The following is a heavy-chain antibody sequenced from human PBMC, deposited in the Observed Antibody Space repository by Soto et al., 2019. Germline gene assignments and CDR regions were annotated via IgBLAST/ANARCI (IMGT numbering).Heavy chain of an antibody. CDR1: GYSVTNSNW. CDR2: IYYSGST. Sequence: QVQLQESGPGLVKPSDTLSLTCAVSGYSVTNSNWWGWIRQPPGKGLEWIGYIYYSGSTSYIPSLKSRVTMSLDTSKNQVSVKLKSVTAVDTALYYCARLISGTFEAFAIWGQGTMVTVSS. V-gene: IGHV4-28*01. CDR3: ARLISGTFEAFAI. J-gene: IGHJ3*02. D-gene: IGHD1-26*01.